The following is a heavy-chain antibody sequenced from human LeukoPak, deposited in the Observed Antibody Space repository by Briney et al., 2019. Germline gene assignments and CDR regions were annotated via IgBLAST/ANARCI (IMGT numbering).Heavy chain of an antibody. CDR1: GGSISSGSYY. CDR2: IYTSGST. CDR3: ARDSAIGYSYGYFDY. Sequence: SQTLSLTCTVSGGSISSGSYYWSWIRQPAGKGLEWIGRIYTSGSTNYNPSLKSRVTISVDTSKNQFSLKLSSVTAADTAVYYCARDSAIGYSYGYFDYWGLGTLVTVSS. J-gene: IGHJ4*02. V-gene: IGHV4-61*02. D-gene: IGHD5-18*01.